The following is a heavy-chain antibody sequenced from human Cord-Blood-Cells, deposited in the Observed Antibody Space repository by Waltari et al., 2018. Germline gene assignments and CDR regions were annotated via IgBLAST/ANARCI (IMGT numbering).Heavy chain of an antibody. CDR2: INHSGST. Sequence: QVQLQQWGAGLLKPSETLSLTCAVYGGSFSGYYWSWFRQPPGKGLEWIGEINHSGSTNYNPSLKSRVTISVDTSKNQFSLKLSSVTAADTAVYYCARRARGSGSYYAFDIWGQGTMVTVSS. CDR1: GGSFSGYY. CDR3: ARRARGSGSYYAFDI. V-gene: IGHV4-34*01. D-gene: IGHD3-10*01. J-gene: IGHJ3*02.